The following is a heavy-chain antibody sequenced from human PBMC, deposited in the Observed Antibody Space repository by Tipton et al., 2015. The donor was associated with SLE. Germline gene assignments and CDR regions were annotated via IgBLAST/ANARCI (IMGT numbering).Heavy chain of an antibody. CDR1: GYSISSGYY. Sequence: TLSLTCAVSGYSISSGYYWGWIRQPPGKGLEWIGSIYHSGSTYYNPPLKSRVTISVDTSQNQFSLKLSSVTAADTAVYYCASSIMITFGGGGYFDYWGQGTLATVSS. D-gene: IGHD3-16*01. CDR3: ASSIMITFGGGGYFDY. CDR2: IYHSGST. J-gene: IGHJ4*02. V-gene: IGHV4-38-2*01.